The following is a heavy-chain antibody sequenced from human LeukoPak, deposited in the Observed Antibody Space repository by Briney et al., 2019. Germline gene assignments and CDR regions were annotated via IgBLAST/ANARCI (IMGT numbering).Heavy chain of an antibody. V-gene: IGHV4-59*01. CDR3: AQLNSGSYYFDY. Sequence: SETLSLTCTVSGGSISSYYWSWIRQPPGKGLEWIGYIYYSGSTNHNPSLKSRVTISVDTSKNQFSLKLSSVTAADTAVYYCAQLNSGSYYFDYWGQGTLVTVSS. CDR2: IYYSGST. CDR1: GGSISSYY. J-gene: IGHJ4*02. D-gene: IGHD1-26*01.